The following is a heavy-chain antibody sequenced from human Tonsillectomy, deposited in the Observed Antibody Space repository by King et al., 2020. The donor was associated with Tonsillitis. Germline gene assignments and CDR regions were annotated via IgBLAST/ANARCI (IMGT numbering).Heavy chain of an antibody. CDR1: GFTFSSYS. CDR3: AKGGIATSGTYGRYFDL. D-gene: IGHD1-26*01. Sequence: VQLVESGGGLVQPGGSLRLSCAASGFTFSSYSMSWVRQAPGKGLEWVSTISGSGGTTYDADSVKGRFTISRANSKNTFCLQMNSLTAGDTAVYFCAKGGIATSGTYGRYFDLWGRGTPVTVSS. J-gene: IGHJ2*01. V-gene: IGHV3-23*04. CDR2: ISGSGGTT.